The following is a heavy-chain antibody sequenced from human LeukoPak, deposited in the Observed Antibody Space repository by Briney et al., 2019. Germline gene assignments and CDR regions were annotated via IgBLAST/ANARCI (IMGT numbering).Heavy chain of an antibody. CDR1: GGSITAYF. CDR2: ISYSGST. D-gene: IGHD6-19*01. V-gene: IGHV4-59*01. J-gene: IGHJ4*02. CDR3: AVSSGWSGVLDY. Sequence: SETLSLACSVSGGSITAYFWTWIRQPLGKGLEWIGYISYSGSTNNNPSLKSRVTTSLDTSKNQFSLKLTSVTTADSAMYYCAVSSGWSGVLDYWGQGTLVTVSS.